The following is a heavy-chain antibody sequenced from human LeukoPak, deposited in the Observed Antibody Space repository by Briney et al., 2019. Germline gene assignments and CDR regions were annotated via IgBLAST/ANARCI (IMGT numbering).Heavy chain of an antibody. D-gene: IGHD3-22*01. CDR3: IATYYYDSSGSVTQANFDY. CDR2: ISGSGGST. V-gene: IGHV3-23*01. J-gene: IGHJ4*02. CDR1: GFTFSSYA. Sequence: GGSLRLSCAASGFTFSSYAMSWVRQAPGKGLEWVSAISGSGGSTYYADSVKGRFTISRDDSENTLYLQMNSLKIEDTAVYYCIATYYYDSSGSVTQANFDYWGQGTLVTVSS.